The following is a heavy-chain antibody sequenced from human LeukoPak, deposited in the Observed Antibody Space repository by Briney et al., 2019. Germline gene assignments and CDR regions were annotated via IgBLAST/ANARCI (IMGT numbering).Heavy chain of an antibody. J-gene: IGHJ6*03. CDR2: ISYDGSNK. D-gene: IGHD6-13*01. CDR1: GFTFSSYA. V-gene: IGHV3-30*04. Sequence: GGSLRLSCAASGFTFSSYAMHWVRQAPGKGLEWVAVISYDGSNKYYADSVKGRFTISRDNSKNTLYLQMNSLRAEDTAVYYCAKGPPLVPYYYYMDVWGKGTTVTVSS. CDR3: AKGPPLVPYYYYMDV.